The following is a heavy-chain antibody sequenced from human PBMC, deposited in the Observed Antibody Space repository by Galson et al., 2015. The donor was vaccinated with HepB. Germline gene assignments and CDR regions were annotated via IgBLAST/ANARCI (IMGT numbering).Heavy chain of an antibody. V-gene: IGHV1-24*01. Sequence: SVKVSCKVSGYTLTELSMHWVRQAPGKGLEWMGGFDPEDGETIYAQKFQGRVTMTEDTSTDTAYMELSSLRSEDTAVYYCATGEHRYYYDSSGYYGIYFQHWGQGTLVTVSS. J-gene: IGHJ1*01. D-gene: IGHD3-22*01. CDR1: GYTLTELS. CDR3: ATGEHRYYYDSSGYYGIYFQH. CDR2: FDPEDGET.